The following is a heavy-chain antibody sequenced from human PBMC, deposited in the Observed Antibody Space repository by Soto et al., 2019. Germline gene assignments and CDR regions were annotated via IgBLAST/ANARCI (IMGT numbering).Heavy chain of an antibody. J-gene: IGHJ5*02. CDR3: TRGVYYDSSGYYSSGWFGP. Sequence: GGSLRLSCAASGFTFSDHYMDWVRQAPGKGLEWVGRTRNKANSYTTEYAASVKGRFTISRDDSKNSLYLQMNSLKTEDTAVYYCTRGVYYDSSGYYSSGWFGPWGQGTLVTVSS. CDR1: GFTFSDHY. CDR2: TRNKANSYTT. V-gene: IGHV3-72*01. D-gene: IGHD3-22*01.